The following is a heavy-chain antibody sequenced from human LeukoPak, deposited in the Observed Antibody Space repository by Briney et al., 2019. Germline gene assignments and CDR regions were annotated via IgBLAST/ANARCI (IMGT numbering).Heavy chain of an antibody. Sequence: GGSLRLSCVGSGFSFSVYGMTWVRQAPGKGLEWVSGISGSGDNTYHADSVKGRFTISRDNAKNTLYLQMNSLRAEDTAVYYCARGNPSHDAFDIWGQGTMVTVSS. CDR1: GFSFSVYG. V-gene: IGHV3-23*01. CDR3: ARGNPSHDAFDI. CDR2: ISGSGDNT. J-gene: IGHJ3*02.